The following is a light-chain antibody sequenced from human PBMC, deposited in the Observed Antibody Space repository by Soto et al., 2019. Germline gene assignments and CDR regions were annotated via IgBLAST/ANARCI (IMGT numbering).Light chain of an antibody. V-gene: IGKV3-15*01. CDR3: QQYNNWPQT. CDR2: GAS. J-gene: IGKJ2*01. CDR1: QSVSSN. Sequence: EIVMTQSPATLSVSPGERVTLSCRASQSVSSNLAWYQQNPGQAPRLLIYGASTRATVFPARFSGSGSGTEFTLTISSMQSEDFEVYYCQQYNNWPQTFGQGTKLEIK.